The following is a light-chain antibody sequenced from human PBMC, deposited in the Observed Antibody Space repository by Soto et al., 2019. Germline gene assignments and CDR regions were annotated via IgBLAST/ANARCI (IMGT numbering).Light chain of an antibody. CDR3: QQYGSSPIT. CDR2: GAS. V-gene: IGKV3-20*01. J-gene: IGKJ5*01. CDR1: QSVGSRF. Sequence: EIALTQSPGTLSLSPGERATLSCSASQSVGSRFLAWYQQKPGQAPRLLIYGASSRATGIPDRFSGSGSGTDFTLTISRLEPEDFAVYYCQQYGSSPITFGQGTRLEIK.